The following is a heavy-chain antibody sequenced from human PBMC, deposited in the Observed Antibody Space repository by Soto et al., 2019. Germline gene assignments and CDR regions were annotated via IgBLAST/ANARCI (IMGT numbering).Heavy chain of an antibody. CDR1: GGSVSSNSYS. D-gene: IGHD3-9*01. CDR3: ASSSFLLPGHSSSDMDV. J-gene: IGHJ6*04. V-gene: IGHV4-39*01. CDR2: IYSAENT. Sequence: SETLSLTCTVSGGSVSSNSYSWGWIRQSPGKGLEWIATIYSAENTYYHPSLLSRVTISVDTSMNEFSLRLSSVTAADTAVYYCASSSFLLPGHSSSDMDVRCTALTVPVSS.